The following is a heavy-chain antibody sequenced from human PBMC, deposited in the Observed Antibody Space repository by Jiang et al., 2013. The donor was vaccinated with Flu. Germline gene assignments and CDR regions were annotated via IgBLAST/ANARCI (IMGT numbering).Heavy chain of an antibody. Sequence: SGAEVKKPGASVKVSCQASGYTFTNYILHWVRQAPGQRLEWMGWINAGIGTTKYSQKFQGRVTITRDTSASTAYMELSSLRSEDTAVYYCARVPYSSGWYVHFDYWGQGTLVSVSS. CDR2: INAGIGTT. J-gene: IGHJ4*02. CDR1: GYTFTNYI. V-gene: IGHV1-3*01. D-gene: IGHD6-19*01. CDR3: ARVPYSSGWYVHFDY.